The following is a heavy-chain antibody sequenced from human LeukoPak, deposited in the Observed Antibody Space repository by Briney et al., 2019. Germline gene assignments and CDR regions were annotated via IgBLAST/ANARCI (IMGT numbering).Heavy chain of an antibody. CDR2: VSGSGSNT. D-gene: IGHD5-18*01. CDR1: GFTFSSCA. Sequence: GGSLRPSCAASGFTFSSCAMSWVRQAPGKGLEWVSTVSGSGSNTFYADSVKGRFTISRDNSKDALYLQMDSLRADDTAVYFCAKTPRGYTYVPDYWGQGTLVTVSS. V-gene: IGHV3-23*01. J-gene: IGHJ4*02. CDR3: AKTPRGYTYVPDY.